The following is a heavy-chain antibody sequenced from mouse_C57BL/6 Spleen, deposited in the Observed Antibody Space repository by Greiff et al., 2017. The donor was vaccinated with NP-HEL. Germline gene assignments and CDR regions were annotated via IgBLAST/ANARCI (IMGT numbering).Heavy chain of an antibody. J-gene: IGHJ3*01. V-gene: IGHV14-4*01. CDR2: IDPENGDT. CDR1: GFNIKDDY. CDR3: TPVTTRDGAWFAD. D-gene: IGHD2-12*01. Sequence: EVQLQQSGAELVRPGASVKLSCTASGFNIKDDYMHWVKQRPEQGLKWIGWIDPENGDTEYASKFQGKATITPDTSSNTAYLQISSLTSEDTAVYYCTPVTTRDGAWFADWGQETLVTVSA.